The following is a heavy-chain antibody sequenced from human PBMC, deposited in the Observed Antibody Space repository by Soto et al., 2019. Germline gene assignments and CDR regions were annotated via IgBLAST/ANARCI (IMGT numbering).Heavy chain of an antibody. D-gene: IGHD1-1*01. CDR3: ARVRQGCSANNCYFDP. V-gene: IGHV4-4*02. CDR1: GGSVRAPDW. J-gene: IGHJ5*01. Sequence: SETLSLTCTLSGGSVRAPDWWNWVRQSPDKGLEWIAEVHISGHSNYNPSLRSRVSVSIDSSKNQFHLNLNSVTAADTAIYYCARVRQGCSANNCYFDPWGQGTQVTVSS. CDR2: VHISGHS.